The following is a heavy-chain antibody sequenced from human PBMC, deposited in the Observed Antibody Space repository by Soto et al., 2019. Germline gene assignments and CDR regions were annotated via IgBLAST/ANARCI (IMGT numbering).Heavy chain of an antibody. CDR1: GGSVSSGSYY. J-gene: IGHJ4*02. D-gene: IGHD3-9*01. CDR2: IYYSGST. Sequence: PSETLSLTCTVSGGSVSSGSYYWSWIRQPPGKGLEWIGYIYYSGSTNYNPSLKSRVTISVDTSKNQLSLKLSSVTAADTAVYYCARDPLRYFDWLPHGYFDYWGQGTLVTAPQ. V-gene: IGHV4-61*01. CDR3: ARDPLRYFDWLPHGYFDY.